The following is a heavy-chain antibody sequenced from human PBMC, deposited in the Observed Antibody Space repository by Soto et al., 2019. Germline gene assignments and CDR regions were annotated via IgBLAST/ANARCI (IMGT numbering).Heavy chain of an antibody. V-gene: IGHV3-23*01. J-gene: IGHJ6*02. CDR3: AKDLYSSSWYPRDHYYYYYGMDV. CDR2: ISGSGGST. CDR1: GFTFSSYA. Sequence: GGSLRLSCAASGFTFSSYAMSWVRQAPGKGLEWVSAISGSGGSTYYADSVKGRFTISRDNSKNTLYLQMNSLRAEDTAVYYCAKDLYSSSWYPRDHYYYYYGMDVWGQGTTVTVSS. D-gene: IGHD6-13*01.